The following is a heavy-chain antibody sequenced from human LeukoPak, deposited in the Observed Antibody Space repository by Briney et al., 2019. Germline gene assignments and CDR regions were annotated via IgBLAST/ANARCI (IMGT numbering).Heavy chain of an antibody. CDR3: AKGNKGEYSK. J-gene: IGHJ4*02. CDR1: GFTFSNYA. Sequence: NSGGSLRLSCTASGFTFSNYAMSWVRQAPGKGLEWVSSISGSSSYIHYADSVKGRFTISRDDAKNSLYLQMNSLRAEDTAVYYCAKGNKGEYSKWGQGTLVTVSS. CDR2: ISGSSSYI. D-gene: IGHD6-6*01. V-gene: IGHV3-21*01.